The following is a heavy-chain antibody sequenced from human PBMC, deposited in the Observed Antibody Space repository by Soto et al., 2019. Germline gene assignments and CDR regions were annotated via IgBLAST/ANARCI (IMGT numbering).Heavy chain of an antibody. D-gene: IGHD3-9*01. CDR3: ARAYDTRRYYYGMDV. V-gene: IGHV4-30-2*01. CDR1: GGSISSGGYS. CDR2: IYHSGST. Sequence: SETLSLTCAVSGGSISSGGYSWSWIRQPPGKGLEWIGYIYHSGSTYYNPSLKSRVTISVDRSKNQFSLKLSSVTAADTAVYYCARAYDTRRYYYGMDVWGQGTTVTVS. J-gene: IGHJ6*02.